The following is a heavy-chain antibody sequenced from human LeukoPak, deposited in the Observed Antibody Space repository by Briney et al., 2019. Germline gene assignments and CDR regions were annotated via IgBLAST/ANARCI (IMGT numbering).Heavy chain of an antibody. CDR3: AREGCSGGSCYFDY. J-gene: IGHJ4*02. Sequence: PGGSLRLSCAASGFTFSIYGMNWARQAPGKGLEWVSSISSSNSYIYYADSVKGRFTISRDNAKNSLYLQMNSLRAEDTAVYYCAREGCSGGSCYFDYWGQGTLVTVSS. D-gene: IGHD2-15*01. CDR2: ISSSNSYI. V-gene: IGHV3-21*01. CDR1: GFTFSIYG.